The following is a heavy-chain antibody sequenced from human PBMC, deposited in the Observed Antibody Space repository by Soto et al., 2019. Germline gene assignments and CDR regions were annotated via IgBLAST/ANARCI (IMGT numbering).Heavy chain of an antibody. CDR2: INHSGST. CDR3: ASWRGYCSGGSCYSEPRDY. CDR1: GGSFSGYY. J-gene: IGHJ4*02. D-gene: IGHD2-15*01. V-gene: IGHV4-34*01. Sequence: SETLSLTCAVYGGSFSGYYWSWIRQPPGKGLEWIGEINHSGSTNYNPSLKSRVTISVDTSKNQFSLKLSSVTAADTAVYYCASWRGYCSGGSCYSEPRDYWGQGTLVTVSS.